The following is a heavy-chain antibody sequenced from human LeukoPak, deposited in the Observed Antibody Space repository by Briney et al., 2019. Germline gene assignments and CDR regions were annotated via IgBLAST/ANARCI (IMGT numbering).Heavy chain of an antibody. V-gene: IGHV3-23*01. CDR3: AKDQYSNYYFDY. D-gene: IGHD4-11*01. CDR1: GFTFSSYA. Sequence: GGSLRLSCAASGFTFSSYAMSWVRQAPGKGLEWVSAISGSGGSTYYADSVKGRFTISRDNSKNTLYLQMNALRAEDTAVYYCAKDQYSNYYFDYWGQGTLVTVSS. J-gene: IGHJ4*02. CDR2: ISGSGGST.